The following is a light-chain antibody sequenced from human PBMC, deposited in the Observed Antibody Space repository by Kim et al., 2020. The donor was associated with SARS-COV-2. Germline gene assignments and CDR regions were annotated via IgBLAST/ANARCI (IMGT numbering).Light chain of an antibody. CDR3: QQSYHTPLT. Sequence: DIQMTQSPSSLSASVGDSVTITCRSSQTISSYLNWYQQKPGKAPKLLINGASTLQSGVPSRFSGGGSGTDFTLTISSLQPEDFATYYCQQSYHTPLTFGGGTKVDIK. CDR2: GAS. CDR1: QTISSY. V-gene: IGKV1-39*01. J-gene: IGKJ4*01.